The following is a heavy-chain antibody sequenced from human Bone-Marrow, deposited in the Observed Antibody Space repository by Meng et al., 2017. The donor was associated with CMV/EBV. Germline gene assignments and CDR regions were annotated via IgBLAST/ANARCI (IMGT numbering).Heavy chain of an antibody. CDR1: GFTFSSYA. CDR2: ISYDGSNK. CDR3: ARGGFGAYDFWSGYNPRSTGSIH. J-gene: IGHJ4*02. D-gene: IGHD3-3*01. Sequence: GESLKISCAASGFTFSSYAMHWVRQAPGKGLEWVAVISYDGSNKYYADSVKGRFTISRDNSKNTLYLQMNSLRAEDTAVYYCARGGFGAYDFWSGYNPRSTGSIHWGQGTLVTVSS. V-gene: IGHV3-30-3*01.